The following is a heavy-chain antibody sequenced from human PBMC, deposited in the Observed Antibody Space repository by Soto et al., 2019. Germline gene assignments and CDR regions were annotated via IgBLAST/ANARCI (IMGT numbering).Heavy chain of an antibody. J-gene: IGHJ3*02. D-gene: IGHD2-2*01. V-gene: IGHV3-7*01. Sequence: GGSLRLSCAASGFTFSSYWMSWVRQAPGKGLEWVANIKQDGSEKYYVDSVKGRFTISRDNAKNSMYLQMNSLRAEDTAVYYCARDPRWEYQLPLDAFDIWGQGTMVTVSS. CDR1: GFTFSSYW. CDR2: IKQDGSEK. CDR3: ARDPRWEYQLPLDAFDI.